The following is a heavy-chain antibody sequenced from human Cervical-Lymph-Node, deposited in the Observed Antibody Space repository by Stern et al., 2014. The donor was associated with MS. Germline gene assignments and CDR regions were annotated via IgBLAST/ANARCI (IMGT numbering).Heavy chain of an antibody. V-gene: IGHV3-48*01. CDR1: GFTFSSYS. Sequence: VQLVQSGGGLVQPGWSLRLICAASGFTFSSYSMNWVRQAPGKGLEWVSYISSSGTTIYYADSVKGRFTISRDNAKKSLYLQMNSLRAEDTAVYYGARSPLTYGRYGMDVWGQGTTVTVAS. D-gene: IGHD4-17*01. J-gene: IGHJ6*02. CDR3: ARSPLTYGRYGMDV. CDR2: ISSSGTTI.